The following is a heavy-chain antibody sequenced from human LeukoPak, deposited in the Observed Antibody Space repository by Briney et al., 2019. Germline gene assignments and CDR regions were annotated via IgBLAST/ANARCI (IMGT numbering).Heavy chain of an antibody. Sequence: SETLSLTCTVSGGSISSYYWSWIRQPPGKGLEWIGYIYYSGSTNHNPSLKSRVTISVDTSKNQFSLKLSSVTAADTAVYYCARQGRYIGFGESYYFDYWGQGTLVTVSS. J-gene: IGHJ4*02. V-gene: IGHV4-59*08. CDR1: GGSISSYY. CDR2: IYYSGST. CDR3: ARQGRYIGFGESYYFDY. D-gene: IGHD3-10*01.